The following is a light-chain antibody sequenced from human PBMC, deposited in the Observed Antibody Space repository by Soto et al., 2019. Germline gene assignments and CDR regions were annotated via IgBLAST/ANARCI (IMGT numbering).Light chain of an antibody. V-gene: IGLV1-51*01. CDR2: DNN. CDR1: SSNIGDNF. Sequence: QSVLTQPPSVSAAPGQRVTISCSGSSSNIGDNFVSWYQQLPGTAPKLLIYDNNKRPAGIADRFSGSKSGPSATLGITGLQTGDEADYFCGTWDTSLRAVVFGGGTQLTVL. J-gene: IGLJ2*01. CDR3: GTWDTSLRAVV.